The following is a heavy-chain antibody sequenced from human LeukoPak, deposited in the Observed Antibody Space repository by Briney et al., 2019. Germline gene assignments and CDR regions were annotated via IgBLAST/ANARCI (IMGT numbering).Heavy chain of an antibody. Sequence: GGSLRLSCAVSGFSFSSYGMHWVRQAPGKGLVWVSRINSDGSTTNYAASVKGQFTISRDTAKNTLYLQMNSLRAEDTAVYYCARGHHYYDSSAYYYWGQGTLVTVSS. CDR2: INSDGSTT. V-gene: IGHV3-74*01. CDR3: ARGHHYYDSSAYYY. J-gene: IGHJ4*02. D-gene: IGHD3-22*01. CDR1: GFSFSSYG.